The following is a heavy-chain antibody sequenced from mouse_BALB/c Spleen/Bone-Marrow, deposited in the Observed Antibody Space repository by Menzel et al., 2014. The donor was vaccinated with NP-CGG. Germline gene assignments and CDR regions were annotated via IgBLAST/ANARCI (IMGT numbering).Heavy chain of an antibody. Sequence: EVKVEESGGGLVKPGGSLKLSCAASGFTFSDYYMYWVRRTPEKRLEWVATISDGGSYTYYPDSVKGRFTISRDNAKNILYLQMSSLKSEDTAMYYCARVSYDYFDYWGQGTTLTVSS. CDR3: ARVSYDYFDY. V-gene: IGHV5-4*02. CDR2: ISDGGSYT. CDR1: GFTFSDYY. J-gene: IGHJ2*01. D-gene: IGHD2-4*01.